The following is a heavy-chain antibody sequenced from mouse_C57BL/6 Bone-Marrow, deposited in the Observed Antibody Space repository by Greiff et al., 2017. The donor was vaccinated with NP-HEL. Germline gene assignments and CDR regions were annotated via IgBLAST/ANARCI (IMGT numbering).Heavy chain of an antibody. V-gene: IGHV3-6*01. CDR3: AREGKGNYFDY. J-gene: IGHJ2*01. CDR2: ISYDGSN. CDR1: GYSITSGYY. Sequence: EVKLMESGPGLVKPSQSLSLTCSVTGYSITSGYYWNWIRQFPGNKLEWMGYISYDGSNNYNPSFKNRITITRDTSKNQFFLKLNSVTTEDTATYCCAREGKGNYFDYWGQGTTLTVSS.